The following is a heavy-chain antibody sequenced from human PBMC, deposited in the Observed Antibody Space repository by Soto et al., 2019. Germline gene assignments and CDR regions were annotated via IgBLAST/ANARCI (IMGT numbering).Heavy chain of an antibody. Sequence: HVQLQGPGPGLVKPSQTLSLTCTVSGGSLISGGYYSSWIRQHPGKGPERIGSIYYSGSTSHNPSLKSRLTKSVDTSKNQFSLKLSSVTAAGTDVYYCARGVIQWGQGTLVTVSS. CDR1: GGSLISGGYY. CDR3: ARGVIQ. D-gene: IGHD3-16*02. V-gene: IGHV4-31*03. CDR2: IYYSGST. J-gene: IGHJ4*02.